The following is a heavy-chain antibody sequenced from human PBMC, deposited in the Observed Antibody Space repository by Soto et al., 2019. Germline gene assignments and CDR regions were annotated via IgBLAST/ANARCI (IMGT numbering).Heavy chain of an antibody. CDR2: IWYDGSNK. CDR1: GFTFSSYG. CDR3: ARDPPRSSWYGNYYYGMDV. Sequence: GGSLRLSCAASGFTFSSYGMHWVRQAPGKGLEWVAVIWYDGSNKYYADSVKGRFTISRDNSKNTLYLKMNSLRAEDTAVYYCARDPPRSSWYGNYYYGMDVWGQGTTVTVSS. D-gene: IGHD6-13*01. V-gene: IGHV3-33*01. J-gene: IGHJ6*02.